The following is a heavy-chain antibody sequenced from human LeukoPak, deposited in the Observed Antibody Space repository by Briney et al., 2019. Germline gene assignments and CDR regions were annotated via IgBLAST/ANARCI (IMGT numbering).Heavy chain of an antibody. D-gene: IGHD2-15*01. V-gene: IGHV5-51*01. Sequence: GESLKISCKGSGYSFTSYWIGWVRQMPGKGLEWMGIIYPGDSDTRYGPSFQGQVTISADKSISTAYLQWSSLKASDTAMYYCARMRGYCSGGSCYPSVGAFDIWGQGTMVTVSS. CDR3: ARMRGYCSGGSCYPSVGAFDI. CDR2: IYPGDSDT. J-gene: IGHJ3*02. CDR1: GYSFTSYW.